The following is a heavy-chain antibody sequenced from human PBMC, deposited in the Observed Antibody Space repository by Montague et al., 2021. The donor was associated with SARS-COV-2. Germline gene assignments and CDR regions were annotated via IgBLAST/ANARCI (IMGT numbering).Heavy chain of an antibody. CDR1: GGSISSGGYY. D-gene: IGHD3-22*01. CDR2: IYYSGST. CDR3: ARSPEPMIILIITSLNWYFDL. V-gene: IGHV4-31*03. Sequence: TLSLTCTVSGGSISSGGYYWSWIRQHPGEGLEWIGYIYYSGSTYYNPSLKSRVTISVDTSKNQFSLKMSSVTAADMSVYYCARSPEPMIILIITSLNWYFDLGGRGTLVTVSS. J-gene: IGHJ2*01.